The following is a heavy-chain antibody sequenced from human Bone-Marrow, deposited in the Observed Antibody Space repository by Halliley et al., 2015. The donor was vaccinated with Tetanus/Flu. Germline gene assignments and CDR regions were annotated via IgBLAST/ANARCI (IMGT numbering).Heavy chain of an antibody. Sequence: SLRLSCAASGFTFSSYWMHWVRQASGKGLVWVSRINIDGSSTTYADSVKGRFTISRDNAKNTLYLQLNSLTAEDTAVYYCARTGGGNVWFDPWGQGTLVTVSS. D-gene: IGHD3-10*01. CDR1: GFTFSSYW. CDR3: ARTGGGNVWFDP. J-gene: IGHJ5*02. CDR2: INIDGSST. V-gene: IGHV3-74*01.